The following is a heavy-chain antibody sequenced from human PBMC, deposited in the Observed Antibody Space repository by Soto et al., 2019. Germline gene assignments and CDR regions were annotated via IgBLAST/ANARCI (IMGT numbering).Heavy chain of an antibody. CDR3: ARDLRYGDYPRPHWYFDL. Sequence: QVQLQESGPGLVKPSQTLSLTCTVSGGSISSGDYYWSWIRQPPGKGLEWIGYIYYSGSTYYNPSLKSRVTISVDTSKNQFSLKLSSVTAADTAVYYCARDLRYGDYPRPHWYFDLWGRGTLVTVSS. V-gene: IGHV4-30-4*01. J-gene: IGHJ2*01. CDR1: GGSISSGDYY. D-gene: IGHD4-17*01. CDR2: IYYSGST.